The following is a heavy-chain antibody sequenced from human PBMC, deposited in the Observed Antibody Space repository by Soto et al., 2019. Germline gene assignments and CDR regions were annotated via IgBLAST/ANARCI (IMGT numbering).Heavy chain of an antibody. V-gene: IGHV3-15*01. CDR2: IKSKTDGGTT. CDR3: TTDYYDSSGYYPYFDY. CDR1: GFTFSNAW. Sequence: GGSLRLSCAASGFTFSNAWMSWVRQAPGKGLEWVGRIKSKTDGGTTDYAAPVKGRFTISRDDSKNTLYLQMNSLKTEDTAVYYCTTDYYDSSGYYPYFDYWGQGTQVTVSS. J-gene: IGHJ4*02. D-gene: IGHD3-22*01.